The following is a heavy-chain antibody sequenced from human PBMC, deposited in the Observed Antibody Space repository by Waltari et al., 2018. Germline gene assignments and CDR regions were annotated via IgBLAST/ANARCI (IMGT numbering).Heavy chain of an antibody. CDR1: GGSISSSSYY. CDR2: IYYSGST. D-gene: IGHD3-10*01. CDR3: ARHNFLSYLYAFDI. J-gene: IGHJ3*02. Sequence: QLQLQETGPGLVKPSETLSLTCPVSGGSISSSSYYWGWIRQPPGKGLEWIGSIYYSGSTYYNPSLKSRVTISVDTSKNQFSLKLSSVTAADTAVYYCARHNFLSYLYAFDIWGQGTMVTVSS. V-gene: IGHV4-39*01.